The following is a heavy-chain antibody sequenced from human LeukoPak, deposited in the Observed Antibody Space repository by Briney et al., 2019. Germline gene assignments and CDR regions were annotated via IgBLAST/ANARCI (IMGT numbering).Heavy chain of an antibody. J-gene: IGHJ6*02. D-gene: IGHD2-2*01. CDR2: ISGSGGST. CDR3: AKAYCSSTSCSYYYYYYGMDV. V-gene: IGHV3-23*01. CDR1: GFTFSSYA. Sequence: GGSLRLSCAASGFTFSSYAMSWVRQAPGKGLEWVSAISGSGGSTYYADSVKGRFTISRDNSKNTLYLQMNSLRAEDTAVYYCAKAYCSSTSCSYYYYYYGMDVWGQGPRSPSP.